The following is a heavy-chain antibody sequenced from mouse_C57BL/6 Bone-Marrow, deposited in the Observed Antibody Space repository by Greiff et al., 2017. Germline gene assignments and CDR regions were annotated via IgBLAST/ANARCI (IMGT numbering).Heavy chain of an antibody. CDR1: GFTFSDYY. J-gene: IGHJ4*01. V-gene: IGHV5-12*01. CDR2: ISNGGGST. Sequence: EVKLVESGGGLVQPGGSLKLSCAASGFTFSDYYMYWVRQTPEKRLEWVAYISNGGGSTYYPDTVKGRFTISRDNAKNTLYLQMSRLKSEDTAMYYCARWGLLRSSYAMDYWGQGTSVTVSS. CDR3: ARWGLLRSSYAMDY. D-gene: IGHD1-1*01.